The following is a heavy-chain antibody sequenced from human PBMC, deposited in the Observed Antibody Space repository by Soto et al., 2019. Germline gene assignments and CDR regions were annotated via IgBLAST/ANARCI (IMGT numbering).Heavy chain of an antibody. V-gene: IGHV4-59*01. CDR1: GGLISRDW. CDR3: AREGPQWFGELFPTGPGMDV. J-gene: IGHJ6*02. Sequence: SETRSLTCTVSGGLISRDWWSGSRQPPGKGLEWIGYIYYSGSTNYNPSLKSRVTISVDTSKNQFSLKLSSVTAADTAVYYCAREGPQWFGELFPTGPGMDVWGQGTTVT. D-gene: IGHD3-10*01. CDR2: IYYSGST.